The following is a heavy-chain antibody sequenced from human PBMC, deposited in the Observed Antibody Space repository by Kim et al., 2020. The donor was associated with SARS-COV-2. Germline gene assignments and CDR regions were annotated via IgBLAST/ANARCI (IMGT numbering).Heavy chain of an antibody. J-gene: IGHJ5*02. CDR2: IYYSGST. CDR3: ARGRSEPRGNWFDP. V-gene: IGHV4-59*01. CDR1: GGSISSYY. Sequence: SETLSLTCTVSGGSISSYYWSWIRQPPGKGLEWIGYIYYSGSTNYNPSLKSRVTISVDTSKNRFSLKLSSVTAADTAVYYCARGRSEPRGNWFDPWGQGTLVTVSS. D-gene: IGHD3-3*01.